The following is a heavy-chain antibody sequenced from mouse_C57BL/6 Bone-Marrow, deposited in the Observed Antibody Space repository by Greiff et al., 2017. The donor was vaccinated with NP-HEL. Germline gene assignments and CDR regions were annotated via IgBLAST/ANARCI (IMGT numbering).Heavy chain of an antibody. J-gene: IGHJ2*01. CDR1: GYTFTTYP. CDR2: FHPYNDDT. V-gene: IGHV1-47*01. D-gene: IGHD2-4*01. Sequence: VQVVESGAELVKPGASVKMSCKASGYTFTTYPIEWMKQNHGKSLEWIGNFHPYNDDTKYNEKFKGKATLTVEKSSSTVYLELSRLTSDDSAVYYCARAYDYDGVFDYWGQGTTLTVSS. CDR3: ARAYDYDGVFDY.